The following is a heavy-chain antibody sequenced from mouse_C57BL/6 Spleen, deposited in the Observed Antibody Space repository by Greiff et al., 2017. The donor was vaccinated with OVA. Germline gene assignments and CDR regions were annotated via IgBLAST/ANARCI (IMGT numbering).Heavy chain of an antibody. Sequence: EVHLVESGGDLVKPGGSLKLSCAASGFTFSSYGMSWVRQTPDKRLEWVATISSGGSYTYSPDSVKGRFTISRDNAKNTLYLQMSSLKSEDTAMYYCARQAYGSSTEWFAYWGQGTLVTVSA. CDR3: ARQAYGSSTEWFAY. CDR2: ISSGGSYT. J-gene: IGHJ3*01. CDR1: GFTFSSYG. V-gene: IGHV5-6*01. D-gene: IGHD1-1*01.